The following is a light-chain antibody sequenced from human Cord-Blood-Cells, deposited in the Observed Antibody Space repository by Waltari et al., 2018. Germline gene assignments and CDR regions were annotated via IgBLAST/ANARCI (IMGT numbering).Light chain of an antibody. Sequence: EIVMTQSPATPSVSPGDSATLSCRASQSVSSNLAWYQQKPGQAPRLLIYGASTRATGIPARFSGSGSGTEFTLTISSLQSEDFAVYYCQQYNNWPPWTFGQGTKVEIK. V-gene: IGKV3-15*01. CDR3: QQYNNWPPWT. J-gene: IGKJ1*01. CDR2: GAS. CDR1: QSVSSN.